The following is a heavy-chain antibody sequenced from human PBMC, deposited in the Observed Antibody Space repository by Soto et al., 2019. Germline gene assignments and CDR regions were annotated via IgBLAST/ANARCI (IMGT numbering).Heavy chain of an antibody. D-gene: IGHD5-12*01. CDR3: AKARGKRWLQWLKSPPSYYYYGMDV. J-gene: IGHJ6*02. V-gene: IGHV3-23*01. CDR1: GFTFRSYA. Sequence: PGGSLRLSCAASGFTFRSYAMSWVRQAPGKGLEWVSGISGSGISTHYADSVKGRFTVSRDNSKNTLYLQMNSLRAEDTAVYYCAKARGKRWLQWLKSPPSYYYYGMDVWGQGTTVTDS. CDR2: ISGSGIST.